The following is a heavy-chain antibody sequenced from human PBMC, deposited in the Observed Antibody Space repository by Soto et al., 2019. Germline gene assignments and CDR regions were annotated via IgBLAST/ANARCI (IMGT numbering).Heavy chain of an antibody. J-gene: IGHJ6*02. D-gene: IGHD3-10*01. CDR1: GYTFTGAY. V-gene: IGHV1-2*02. CDR3: ARDFTTRSYGVDV. Sequence: QAQLVQSGAEVKKPGASVKVSCKASGYTFTGAYIHWVRQAPGQGLEWMGCINPNSGGTEFEQKFQGRVTVTRDTSITTVYMEMNRLRSDDTGVYYCARDFTTRSYGVDVWGQGTAVTFSS. CDR2: INPNSGGT.